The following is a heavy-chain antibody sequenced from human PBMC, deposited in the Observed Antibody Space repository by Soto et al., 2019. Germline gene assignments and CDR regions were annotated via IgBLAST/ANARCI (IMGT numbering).Heavy chain of an antibody. J-gene: IGHJ6*02. V-gene: IGHV4-59*08. CDR2: VNDNWCS. CDR1: GGSISSYY. Sequence: QVPLQESGPGLVKPSETLSLSCTVSGGSISSYYWSWFRQTPEKGLEWIGYVNDNWCSNYNPSLKSRVAISLDTSKLQFSLKLTSVTATDTGVYYCARQGFGALHGLVDVWAQGTTVTVSS. D-gene: IGHD3-10*01. CDR3: ARQGFGALHGLVDV.